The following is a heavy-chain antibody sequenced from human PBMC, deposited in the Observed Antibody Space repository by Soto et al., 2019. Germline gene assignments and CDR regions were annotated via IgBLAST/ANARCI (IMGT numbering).Heavy chain of an antibody. CDR2: MYHSGST. Sequence: SETLSLPCTVSSAPVSSSTYTWGWIRQPPGKGLEWIGYMYHSGSTYYNPSLKSRVTISIDRSKNQFSLKLSSVTAADTAVYYCARVPDYWGQGILVTVSS. V-gene: IGHV4-30-2*01. CDR1: SAPVSSSTYT. D-gene: IGHD2-2*01. J-gene: IGHJ4*02. CDR3: ARVPDY.